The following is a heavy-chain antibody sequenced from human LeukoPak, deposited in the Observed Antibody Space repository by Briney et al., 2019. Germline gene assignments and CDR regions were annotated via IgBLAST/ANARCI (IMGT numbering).Heavy chain of an antibody. CDR1: GFTFNAYS. Sequence: GGSLRLSCEASGFTFNAYSMNWARQAPGKGLEWVSSIDSSGGYMFYADSVKGRFIISRDNAKDSLYLQMNSLRVEDTAVYYCLRGDRRDYWGQGTLVTVSS. CDR3: LRGDRRDY. V-gene: IGHV3-21*06. J-gene: IGHJ4*02. CDR2: IDSSGGYM.